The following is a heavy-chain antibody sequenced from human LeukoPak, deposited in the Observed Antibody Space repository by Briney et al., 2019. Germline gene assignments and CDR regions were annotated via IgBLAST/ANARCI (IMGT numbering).Heavy chain of an antibody. D-gene: IGHD1-26*01. Sequence: ASVKVSCKASGYTFTSYGISWVRQAPGQGLEWMGWISAYNGNTNYAQKLQGRVTMTTDTSTSTAYMELRSLRSDDTVVYYCARNGIDLYYYYGMDVWGQGTTVTVSS. CDR3: ARNGIDLYYYYGMDV. CDR2: ISAYNGNT. V-gene: IGHV1-18*01. J-gene: IGHJ6*02. CDR1: GYTFTSYG.